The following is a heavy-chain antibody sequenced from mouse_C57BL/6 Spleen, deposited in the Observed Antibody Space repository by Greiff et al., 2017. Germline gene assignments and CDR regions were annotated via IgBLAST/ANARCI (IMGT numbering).Heavy chain of an antibody. D-gene: IGHD1-1*01. J-gene: IGHJ2*01. Sequence: EVKLVESEGGLVQPGSSMKLSCTASGFTFSDYYMAWVRQVPEKGLEWVANINYDGSSTYYLDSLKSRFIISRDNAKNILYPQMSSLKSEDTATYYCAREDGTVVDYWGQGTTLTVSS. V-gene: IGHV5-16*01. CDR3: AREDGTVVDY. CDR1: GFTFSDYY. CDR2: INYDGSST.